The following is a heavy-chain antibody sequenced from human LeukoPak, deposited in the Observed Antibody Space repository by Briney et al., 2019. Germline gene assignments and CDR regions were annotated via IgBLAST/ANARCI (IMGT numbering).Heavy chain of an antibody. Sequence: DPSETLSLTCTVSGGSISSYYWSWIRQPPGKGLEWIGYIYYSGSTNYNPSLKSRVTISVDTSKNQFSLKLSSVTAADTAVYYCASIAVAGGFDYWGQGTLVTVSS. CDR3: ASIAVAGGFDY. J-gene: IGHJ4*02. V-gene: IGHV4-59*12. CDR1: GGSISSYY. D-gene: IGHD6-19*01. CDR2: IYYSGST.